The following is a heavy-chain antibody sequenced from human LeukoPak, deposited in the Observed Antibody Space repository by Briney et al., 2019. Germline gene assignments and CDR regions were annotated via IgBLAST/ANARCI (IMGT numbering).Heavy chain of an antibody. Sequence: ASVKVSCKVSGYTLTELSMHWVRQAPGKGLEWMGGFDPEDGETIYAQKFQGRVTMTEGTSTDTAYVELSSLRPEDTAVYYCATWDGDLAYYFDYWGQGTLVTVSS. CDR1: GYTLTELS. D-gene: IGHD4-17*01. CDR2: FDPEDGET. CDR3: ATWDGDLAYYFDY. V-gene: IGHV1-24*01. J-gene: IGHJ4*02.